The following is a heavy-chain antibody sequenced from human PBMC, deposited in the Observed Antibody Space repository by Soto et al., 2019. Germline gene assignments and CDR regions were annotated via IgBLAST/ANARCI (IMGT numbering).Heavy chain of an antibody. D-gene: IGHD4-17*01. J-gene: IGHJ6*02. CDR3: ARDADYGGSRGGMDV. V-gene: IGHV4-31*01. CDR1: GGSVNNANYF. Sequence: QVRLEESGPGLVKPSETLSLICSVSGGSVNNANYFWNWIRHHPENGLEWIGYIYYSGSTRYNPSFKTPATLSIDTTKDQLSLRLNSVTVADTAVDFCARDADYGGSRGGMDVWGRGTTVTVSS. CDR2: IYYSGST.